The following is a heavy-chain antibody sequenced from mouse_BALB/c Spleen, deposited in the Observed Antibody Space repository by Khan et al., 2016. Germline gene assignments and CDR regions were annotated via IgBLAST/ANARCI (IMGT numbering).Heavy chain of an antibody. V-gene: IGHV3-8*02. Sequence: EVQLQESGPSLVKPSQTLSLTCSVTGDSITSGYWNWIRKFPGNKLEYMGYISYSGSTYYNPSLKSRISLTRDTSKNQYYLQLNSVTTEDTATYYCARYQSTMTLFDYWGQGTTLTVSS. CDR2: ISYSGST. J-gene: IGHJ2*01. CDR3: ARYQSTMTLFDY. D-gene: IGHD2-4*01. CDR1: GDSITSGY.